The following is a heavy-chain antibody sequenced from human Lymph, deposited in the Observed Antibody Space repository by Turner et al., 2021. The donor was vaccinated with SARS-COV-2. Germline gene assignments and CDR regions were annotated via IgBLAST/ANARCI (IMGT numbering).Heavy chain of an antibody. J-gene: IGHJ6*02. Sequence: QVQLVESGGGVVQPGRSLSISCAASGFPFSTYAIYWVRQAPGKGLEGVAVISYDGSNKYYADSVKGRFTISRDNSKNTLYLQINSLRAEDTAVYYCARYASGGYFYYGMDVWGQGTTVTVSS. CDR3: ARYASGGYFYYGMDV. D-gene: IGHD3-10*01. CDR1: GFPFSTYA. V-gene: IGHV3-30*04. CDR2: ISYDGSNK.